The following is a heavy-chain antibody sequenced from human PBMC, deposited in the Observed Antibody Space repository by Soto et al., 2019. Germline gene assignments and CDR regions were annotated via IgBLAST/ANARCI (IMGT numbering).Heavy chain of an antibody. V-gene: IGHV3-33*01. CDR1: GFTFSTYG. D-gene: IGHD6-19*01. J-gene: IGHJ4*02. CDR3: ATDGPRIAVAGTYPDH. CDR2: IWYDGTNK. Sequence: LRLSCAASGFTFSTYGMHWVRQAPGKGLEWLAIIWYDGTNKFYADSVKGRFTVSRDNYKNTLYLQMNGLRAEDTAVYYCATDGPRIAVAGTYPDHWGQGTLVTAPQ.